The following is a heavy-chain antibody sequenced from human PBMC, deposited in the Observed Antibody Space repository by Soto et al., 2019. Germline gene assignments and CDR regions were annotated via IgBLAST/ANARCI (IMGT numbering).Heavy chain of an antibody. V-gene: IGHV3-23*01. J-gene: IGHJ4*02. CDR2: ISGSGGST. CDR1: GFTFSSYA. CDR3: AKSNGWYAELDY. D-gene: IGHD6-19*01. Sequence: EVQLLESGGGLVQPGGSLRLSCAASGFTFSSYAMSWVRQAPGKGLEWVSAISGSGGSTYYADSVKGRFTFSRDNSKNTLYLQMNSLRAEDTAIYYCAKSNGWYAELDYWGQGTLVTVSS.